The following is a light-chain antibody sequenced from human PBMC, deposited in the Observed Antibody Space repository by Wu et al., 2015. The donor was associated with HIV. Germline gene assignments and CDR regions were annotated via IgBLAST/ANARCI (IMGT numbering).Light chain of an antibody. CDR3: QQYGSSPGT. V-gene: IGKV3-20*01. CDR2: GAS. Sequence: EIVLTQSPGTLSLSPGERATLSCRASQSVSSSYLAWYQQKPGQAPRLLIYGASSRATGIPDRFSGSGSGTDFTLTISRLEPEDFAVYYCQQYGSSPGTFGQRDQRWKSN. J-gene: IGKJ1*01. CDR1: QSVSSSY.